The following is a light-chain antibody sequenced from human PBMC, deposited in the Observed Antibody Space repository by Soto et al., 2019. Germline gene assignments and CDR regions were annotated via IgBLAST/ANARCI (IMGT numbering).Light chain of an antibody. V-gene: IGKV1-5*03. Sequence: DIQMTQSPSTLSASVGDRVTITCLASQSISSWLAWYQQKPGKAPKLLIYKASSLESGVPSRFSGSGSGTEFTLTINSLQPDDCATYYFQQYNNYGYTFGQGTKMGSN. CDR1: QSISSW. CDR2: KAS. J-gene: IGKJ2*01. CDR3: QQYNNYGYT.